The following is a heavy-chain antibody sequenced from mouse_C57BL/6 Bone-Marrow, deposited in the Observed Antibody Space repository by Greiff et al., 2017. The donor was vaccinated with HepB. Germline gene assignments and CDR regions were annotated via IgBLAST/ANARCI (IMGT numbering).Heavy chain of an antibody. V-gene: IGHV5-17*01. D-gene: IGHD1-1*01. CDR3: ARYYYPYY. CDR2: ISSGSSTI. CDR1: GFTFSDYG. Sequence: DVKLQESGGGLVKPGGSLKLSCAASGFTFSDYGMHWVRQAPEKGLEGVAYISSGSSTIYYADTVKGRFTISRDNAKNTLFLQMTSLRSEDTAMYYCARYYYPYYWGQGTTLTVSS. J-gene: IGHJ2*01.